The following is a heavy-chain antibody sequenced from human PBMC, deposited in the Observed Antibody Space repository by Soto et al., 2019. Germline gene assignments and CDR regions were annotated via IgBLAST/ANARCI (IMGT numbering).Heavy chain of an antibody. V-gene: IGHV4-30-2*01. J-gene: IGHJ4*02. CDR3: ARGRYSSSWSYFDY. Sequence: SETLSLTCAVSGGSISSGGYSWSWIRQPPGKGLEWIGYIYHSGSTYYNPSLKSRVTISVDTSKNQFSLKLSSVTAADTAVYYCARGRYSSSWSYFDYWGQGTLVTVSS. CDR2: IYHSGST. CDR1: GGSISSGGYS. D-gene: IGHD6-13*01.